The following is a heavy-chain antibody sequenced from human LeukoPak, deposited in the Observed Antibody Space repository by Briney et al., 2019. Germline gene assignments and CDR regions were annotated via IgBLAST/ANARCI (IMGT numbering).Heavy chain of an antibody. J-gene: IGHJ4*02. Sequence: PGGSLRLSCTVSGFTVSSNSMSWVRQAPGKGLEWVSFIYSGGNTHYSDSVKGRFTISRDNSKNSLYLQMNSLRAEDTAVYYCARRRYSGSSQHFDYWGQGTLVTVSS. D-gene: IGHD1-26*01. CDR1: GFTVSSNS. V-gene: IGHV3-53*01. CDR2: IYSGGNT. CDR3: ARRRYSGSSQHFDY.